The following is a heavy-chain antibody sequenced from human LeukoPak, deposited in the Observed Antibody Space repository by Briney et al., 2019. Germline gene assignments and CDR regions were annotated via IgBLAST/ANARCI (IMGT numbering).Heavy chain of an antibody. CDR3: AKYALWFGDYYFDY. Sequence: GGSLRLSCAASGFTFSSYAMTWVRQAPGKGLEWVSAISASGGSTYYADSVKGRFTISRDNSKNTLYLQMNSLRAEDTAVHYCAKYALWFGDYYFDYWGQGTLVTVSS. D-gene: IGHD3-10*01. CDR1: GFTFSSYA. J-gene: IGHJ4*02. CDR2: ISASGGST. V-gene: IGHV3-23*01.